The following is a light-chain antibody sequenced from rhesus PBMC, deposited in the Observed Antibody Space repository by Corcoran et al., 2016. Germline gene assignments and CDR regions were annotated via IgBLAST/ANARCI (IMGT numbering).Light chain of an antibody. V-gene: IGKV1-25*01. CDR2: DAF. CDR1: QGISRY. J-gene: IGKJ1*01. Sequence: DIQMTQSPSSLSPSVGYTVTITCQASQGISRYLAWYQQKPGTAPKLLIYDAFTLQSGVPSRVSGNGSRTDCTLTINSLQPEDFATYYYQKHSSYPWTFGQGTKVEIK. CDR3: QKHSSYPWT.